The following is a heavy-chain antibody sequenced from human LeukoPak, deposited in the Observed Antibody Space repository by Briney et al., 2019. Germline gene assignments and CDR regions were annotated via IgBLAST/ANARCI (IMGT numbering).Heavy chain of an antibody. J-gene: IGHJ5*02. D-gene: IGHD2-2*01. V-gene: IGHV3-48*03. CDR3: ARGSSVYCSSTSCYGGFSSWFDP. CDR1: GFTFSSYE. Sequence: GGSLRLSCAASGFTFSSYEMNWVRQAPGKGLEWASYISSSGSTIYYADSVKGRFTISRDNAKNSLYLQMNSLRAEDTAVYYCARGSSVYCSSTSCYGGFSSWFDPWGQGTLVTVSS. CDR2: ISSSGSTI.